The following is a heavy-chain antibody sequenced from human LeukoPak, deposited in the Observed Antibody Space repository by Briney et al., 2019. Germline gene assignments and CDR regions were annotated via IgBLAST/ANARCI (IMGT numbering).Heavy chain of an antibody. CDR3: ARDSGYSSGWYGAFDI. V-gene: IGHV3-30*03. CDR2: ISYDGSNK. J-gene: IGHJ3*02. CDR1: GFTFSSYG. Sequence: GGSLRLSCAASGFTFSSYGMHWVRQAPGKGLEWVALISYDGSNKFYADSVKGRFTISRDNSKNTLYLQMNSLRADDTAVYYCARDSGYSSGWYGAFDIWGQGTMVTVSS. D-gene: IGHD6-19*01.